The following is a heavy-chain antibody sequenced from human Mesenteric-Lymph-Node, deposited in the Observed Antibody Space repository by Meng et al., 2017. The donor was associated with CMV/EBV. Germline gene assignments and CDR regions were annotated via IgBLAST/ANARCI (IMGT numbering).Heavy chain of an antibody. CDR1: GGSISSSSYY. CDR3: ARTGEAYGMDV. J-gene: IGHJ6*02. CDR2: IYYSGST. Sequence: LRLSCTVSGGSISSSSYYWGWIRQHPGKGLEWIGYIYYSGSTYYNPSLKSRVTISVDTSKNQFSLKLSSVTAADTAVYYCARTGEAYGMDVWGQGTTVTVSS. V-gene: IGHV4-31*03.